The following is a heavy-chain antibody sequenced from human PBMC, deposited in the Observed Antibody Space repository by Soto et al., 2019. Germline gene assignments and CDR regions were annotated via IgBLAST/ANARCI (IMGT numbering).Heavy chain of an antibody. CDR1: GYSFGNFW. CDR3: AKTLVGGGALDI. D-gene: IGHD1-26*01. CDR2: VYPDDSDI. Sequence: EVQLVQSGAEVKKPGESLKISCKGSGYSFGNFWIAWVRQMPGKGLAWMGIVYPDDSDIRYSPSFQGQVPLPAAKSVSTAYLHLSTLRASDTAIYYCAKTLVGGGALDIWGQGTVVTVSS. J-gene: IGHJ3*02. V-gene: IGHV5-51*01.